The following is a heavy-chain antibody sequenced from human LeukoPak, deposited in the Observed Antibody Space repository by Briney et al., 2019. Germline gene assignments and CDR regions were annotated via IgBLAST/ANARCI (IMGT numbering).Heavy chain of an antibody. V-gene: IGHV3-7*01. Sequence: GGSCRLPSAASGGTLVNSCGGGFGRPPGRGRQGLGKSITSGSEKYYVASAEGRFTLSKDNTKNSPYMQINSLMSEDTGIYYCGRWGVNPGLHSWGQGTLLSVSA. D-gene: IGHD3-10*01. CDR2: SITSGSEK. J-gene: IGHJ4*02. CDR3: GRWGVNPGLHS. CDR1: GGTLVNSC.